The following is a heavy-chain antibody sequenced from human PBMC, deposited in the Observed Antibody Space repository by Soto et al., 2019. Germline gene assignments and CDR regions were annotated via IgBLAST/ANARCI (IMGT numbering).Heavy chain of an antibody. V-gene: IGHV4-39*01. D-gene: IGHD1-26*01. CDR3: ARVGATYYYYYGMDV. CDR1: GGSISSSSYY. J-gene: IGHJ6*02. CDR2: IYYSGST. Sequence: PSETLSLTCTVSGGSISSSSYYWGWIRQPPGKGLEWIGSIYYSGSTYYNPSLKSRVTISVDTSKNQFSLKLSSVTAADTAVYYCARVGATYYYYYGMDVWGQGTTVTVSS.